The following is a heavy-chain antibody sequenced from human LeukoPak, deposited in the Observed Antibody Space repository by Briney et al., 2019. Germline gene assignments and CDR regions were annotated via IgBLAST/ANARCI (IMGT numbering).Heavy chain of an antibody. Sequence: SVKVSCKASGGTFSSYAISWVRQAPGQGLEWMGRIIPILGIANYAQKFQGRVTITADESTSTAYMELSSLRSEDTAVYYCARAHGADYGMDVWGQGTTVTASS. D-gene: IGHD4-17*01. CDR2: IIPILGIA. CDR1: GGTFSSYA. V-gene: IGHV1-69*04. J-gene: IGHJ6*02. CDR3: ARAHGADYGMDV.